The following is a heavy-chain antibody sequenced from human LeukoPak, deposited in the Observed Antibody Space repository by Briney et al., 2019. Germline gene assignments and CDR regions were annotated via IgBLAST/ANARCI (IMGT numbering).Heavy chain of an antibody. CDR2: IIPIFGTA. CDR3: ARDFEGRYYGSGSFNNWFDP. Sequence: ASVEVSCKASGGTFSSYAISWVRQAPGQGLEWMGGIIPIFGTANYAQKFQGRVTITADESTSTAYMELSSLRSEDTAVYYCARDFEGRYYGSGSFNNWFDPWGQGTLVTVSS. CDR1: GGTFSSYA. J-gene: IGHJ5*02. D-gene: IGHD3-10*01. V-gene: IGHV1-69*13.